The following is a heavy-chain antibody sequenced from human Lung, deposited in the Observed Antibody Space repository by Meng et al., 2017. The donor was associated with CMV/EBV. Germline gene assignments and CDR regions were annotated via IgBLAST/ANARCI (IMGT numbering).Heavy chain of an antibody. CDR1: GFSFSTYA. J-gene: IGHJ4*02. V-gene: IGHV3-30*02. CDR2: IRFDGSNR. Sequence: GESLKISCVASGFSFSTYAMHWVRQAPGKGLEWVAFIRFDGSNRDYAGSVKGRFTISRDNSKNTLYVQMNNLRPEDTAVYYCAKDGGGTIRGAIITKYYFDYWGQGTPVTVSS. D-gene: IGHD3-10*01. CDR3: AKDGGGTIRGAIITKYYFDY.